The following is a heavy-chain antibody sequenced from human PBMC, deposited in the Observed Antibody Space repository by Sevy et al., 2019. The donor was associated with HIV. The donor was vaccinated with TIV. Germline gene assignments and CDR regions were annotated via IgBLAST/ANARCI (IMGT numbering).Heavy chain of an antibody. V-gene: IGHV1-69*06. J-gene: IGHJ4*02. CDR2: IIPIFGTA. CDR1: GGTFSSYA. CDR3: ARDLYYYGSGSYYRTGRAFDY. Sequence: ASVKVSCKASGGTFSSYAISWVRQAPGQGLEWMGGIIPIFGTANYAQKFQGRVTITAEKSTSTSYMELSSLRSEDTAVYYCARDLYYYGSGSYYRTGRAFDYWGQGTLVTVSS. D-gene: IGHD3-10*01.